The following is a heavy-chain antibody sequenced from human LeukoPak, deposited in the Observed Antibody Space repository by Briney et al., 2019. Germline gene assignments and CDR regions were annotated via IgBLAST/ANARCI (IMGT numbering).Heavy chain of an antibody. D-gene: IGHD4-23*01. CDR3: ARDDYGGGYFDL. CDR1: GYSFASYW. CDR2: INPADSDT. J-gene: IGHJ2*01. V-gene: IGHV5-51*01. Sequence: GESLKISCKGSGYSFASYWIGWVRKMPGKGLEWMGIINPADSDTWYSPSFQGQVTISADKSISTAYLQWSSLNASDTAMYYCARDDYGGGYFDLWGRGTLVAVSS.